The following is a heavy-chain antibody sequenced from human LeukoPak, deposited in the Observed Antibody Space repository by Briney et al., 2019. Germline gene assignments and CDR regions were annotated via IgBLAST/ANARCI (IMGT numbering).Heavy chain of an antibody. Sequence: GGSLRLSCTASGFTFGDYAMSWVRLAPGKGLEWVGFIRSKAYGGTTEYAASVKGRFTISRDDSKSIAYLQMNSLKTEDTAVYYCTRDLYYDFWSGFDYWGQGTLVTVSS. CDR1: GFTFGDYA. CDR3: TRDLYYDFWSGFDY. D-gene: IGHD3-3*01. CDR2: IRSKAYGGTT. J-gene: IGHJ4*02. V-gene: IGHV3-49*04.